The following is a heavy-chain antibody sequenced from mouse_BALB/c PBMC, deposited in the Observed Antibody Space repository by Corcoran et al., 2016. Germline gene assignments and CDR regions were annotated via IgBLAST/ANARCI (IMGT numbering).Heavy chain of an antibody. CDR3: AREGYGKHYYAMDY. D-gene: IGHD2-1*01. V-gene: IGHV1S136*01. J-gene: IGHJ4*01. Sequence: EVQLQQSGPELVKPGASVKMSCKASGYTFTSYVMHWVKQKPGQGLEWIGYINHYNDGTKYNEKFKGKATLTSYKSSSKAYMELSSLTSEDSAVYYCAREGYGKHYYAMDYWGQGTSVTVSS. CDR1: GYTFTSYV. CDR2: INHYNDGT.